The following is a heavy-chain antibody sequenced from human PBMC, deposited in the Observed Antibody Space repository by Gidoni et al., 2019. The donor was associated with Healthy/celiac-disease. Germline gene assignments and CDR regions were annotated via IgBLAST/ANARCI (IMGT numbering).Heavy chain of an antibody. J-gene: IGHJ5*02. D-gene: IGHD1-26*01. CDR2: IYWNDDK. CDR1: GFSLRTSGVG. V-gene: IGHV2-5*01. CDR3: AHRRGSYYVGWFDP. Sequence: QITLKESRPTLVKPTQTLTLTCTFSGFSLRTSGVGVGWIRQPPGKALEWLALIYWNDDKRYSPSLKSRLTITKDTPKNQVVLTMTNMDPVDTATYYCAHRRGSYYVGWFDPWGQGTLVTVSS.